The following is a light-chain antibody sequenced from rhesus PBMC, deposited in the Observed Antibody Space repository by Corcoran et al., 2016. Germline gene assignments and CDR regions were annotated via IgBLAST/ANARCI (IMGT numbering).Light chain of an antibody. V-gene: IGKV1-74*01. Sequence: DIQMTQSPSSLSASVGDRVTITCRTSENVNKYVSWYQQRPGKAPKRLIYMTSTLHPGVPSRFSGSGSGTDYTFTIGSLRSEDFGNYYCHHYYSVPYSFGQGTAV. CDR2: MTS. J-gene: IGKJ2*01. CDR3: HHYYSVPYS. CDR1: ENVNKY.